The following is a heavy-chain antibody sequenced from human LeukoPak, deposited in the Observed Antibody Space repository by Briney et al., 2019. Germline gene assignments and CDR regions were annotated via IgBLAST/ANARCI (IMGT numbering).Heavy chain of an antibody. D-gene: IGHD3-16*02. J-gene: IGHJ4*02. CDR1: GFTFSSYG. Sequence: PGGSLRLSCAASGFTFSSYGMSWVRQPPGKGLEWIGSIYYSGSTYYNPSLKSRVTISVDTSKNQFSLKLSSVTAADTAVYYCARGHYDYVWGSYRSPLDFDYWGQGTLVTVSS. V-gene: IGHV4-39*07. CDR3: ARGHYDYVWGSYRSPLDFDY. CDR2: IYYSGST.